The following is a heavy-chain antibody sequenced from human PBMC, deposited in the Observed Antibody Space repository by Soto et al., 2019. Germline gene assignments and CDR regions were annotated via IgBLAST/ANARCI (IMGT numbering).Heavy chain of an antibody. D-gene: IGHD1-26*01. CDR3: AKRLWHRWDDAFDI. CDR1: GFTFSSYG. J-gene: IGHJ3*02. V-gene: IGHV3-30*18. Sequence: GGSLRLSCAASGFTFSSYGMHWVRQAPGKGLEWVVVISYDGSNKYYADSVKGRFTISRDNSKNTLYLQMNSLRAEDTAVYYCAKRLWHRWDDAFDIWGQGTMVTVSS. CDR2: ISYDGSNK.